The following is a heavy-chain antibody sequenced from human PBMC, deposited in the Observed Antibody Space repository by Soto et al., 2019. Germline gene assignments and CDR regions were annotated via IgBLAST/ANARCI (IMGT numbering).Heavy chain of an antibody. D-gene: IGHD6-6*01. V-gene: IGHV3-21*01. J-gene: IGHJ1*01. CDR2: ISSSSSYI. Sequence: EVQLVESGGGLVKPGGSLRLSWAASGFTFSSYSMNWVRQAPGKGLEWVSSISSSSSYIYYADSVKGRFTISRDNAKNSLYLQMNSLRAEDTAVYYCARDRPPRGNTFQHWGPGTLVTVSS. CDR1: GFTFSSYS. CDR3: ARDRPPRGNTFQH.